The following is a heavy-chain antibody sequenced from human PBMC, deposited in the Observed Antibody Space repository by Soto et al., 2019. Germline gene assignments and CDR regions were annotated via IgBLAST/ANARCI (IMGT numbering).Heavy chain of an antibody. CDR1: GFTFSSYA. Sequence: EVQLLESGGGLIQPGGSLRLSYAASGFTFSSYAMSWVRQAPGKGLEWVSGISASGGTANLADSVEGRCTISRDNSKSTLYLQMNSLRAEDTAVYYCAKLTYPSDSTGYYYERVSGWIDSWGQGTLVTVSS. D-gene: IGHD3-22*01. J-gene: IGHJ5*01. CDR3: AKLTYPSDSTGYYYERVSGWIDS. CDR2: ISASGGTA. V-gene: IGHV3-23*01.